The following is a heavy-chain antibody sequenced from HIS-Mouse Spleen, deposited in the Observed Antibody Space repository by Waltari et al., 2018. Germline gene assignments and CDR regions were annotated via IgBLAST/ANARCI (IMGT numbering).Heavy chain of an antibody. CDR1: GYSISGGYY. CDR2: IYHSGVT. J-gene: IGHJ5*02. Sequence: QVQLQESGPGLVKPSETLSLTCTVAGYSISGGYYWGWIGQPPGKGLEWNGSIYHSGVTYYTPSPKSRVTTSVSTSKNQCSLKLSSVTAADTAVYYCATIAVAGRGRFDPWGQGTLVTVSS. CDR3: ATIAVAGRGRFDP. V-gene: IGHV4-38-2*02. D-gene: IGHD6-19*01.